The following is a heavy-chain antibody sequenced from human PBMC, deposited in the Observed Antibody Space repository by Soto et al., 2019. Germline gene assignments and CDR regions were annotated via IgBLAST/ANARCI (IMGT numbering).Heavy chain of an antibody. V-gene: IGHV3-30-3*01. CDR3: ARGSGGRTPMDRGLITPHYYGLDV. Sequence: GGSLRLSCAASGFTFSSYSMHWVRQTPGSGLEWVAVISYDGSNKYYADYVTGRFTISRDNPRSTLCLKMDSLRPEDTAVYYCARGSGGRTPMDRGLITPHYYGLDVWGLGTTVTVSS. D-gene: IGHD3-10*01. J-gene: IGHJ6*02. CDR2: ISYDGSNK. CDR1: GFTFSSYS.